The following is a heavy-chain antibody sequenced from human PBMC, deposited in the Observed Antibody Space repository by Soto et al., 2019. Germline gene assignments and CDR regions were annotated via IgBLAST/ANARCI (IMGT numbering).Heavy chain of an antibody. CDR3: AREVLRFCSGGSCYSANFFDY. V-gene: IGHV3-23*01. J-gene: IGHJ4*02. CDR2: VGGRGDGT. D-gene: IGHD2-15*01. CDR1: GFTFNNHA. Sequence: EVQLLESGAGLVQPGGSLRLSCAASGFTFNNHAMSWVRQAPGKGLEWVSAVGGRGDGTYYADSVKGRFTISRDNSNNTLYLQMNSLRAEDTAVYYCAREVLRFCSGGSCYSANFFDYWGQGSLVTVSS.